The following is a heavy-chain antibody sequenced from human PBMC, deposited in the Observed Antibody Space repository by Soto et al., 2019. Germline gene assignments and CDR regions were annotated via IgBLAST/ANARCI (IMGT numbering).Heavy chain of an antibody. CDR1: GGTFSSYS. J-gene: IGHJ4*02. Sequence: SVKVSCKASGGTFSSYSISWVLQAPGQGLEWMGGIIPIFGTANYAQKFQGRVTITADESTSTAYMELSSLRSEDTAVYYCARDRVTYYYDSSGYQALGYWGQGTLVTVSS. D-gene: IGHD3-22*01. CDR2: IIPIFGTA. V-gene: IGHV1-69*13. CDR3: ARDRVTYYYDSSGYQALGY.